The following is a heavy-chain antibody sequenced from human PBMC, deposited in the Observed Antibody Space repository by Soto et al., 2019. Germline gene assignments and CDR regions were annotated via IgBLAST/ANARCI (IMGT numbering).Heavy chain of an antibody. D-gene: IGHD4-4*01. CDR1: GFTFSSYG. J-gene: IGHJ4*02. CDR3: AKDFSSNDWVDY. V-gene: IGHV3-30*18. Sequence: QVQLVESGGGVVQPGRSLRLSCAASGFTFSSYGMHWVRQAPGKGLEWVAVISSDGSNKYYAESVKGRFTISRDNSKNTRSLQMNSQRAEDTAVYYCAKDFSSNDWVDYWGQGTLVTVSS. CDR2: ISSDGSNK.